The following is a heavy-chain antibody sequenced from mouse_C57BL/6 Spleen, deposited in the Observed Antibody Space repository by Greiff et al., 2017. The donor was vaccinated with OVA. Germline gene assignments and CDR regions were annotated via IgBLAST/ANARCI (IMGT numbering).Heavy chain of an antibody. CDR1: GFNIKNTY. D-gene: IGHD1-1*01. Sequence: VQLQQSVAELVRPGASVKLSCTASGFNIKNTYMHWVKQRPEQGLEWIGRIDPANGNTKYAPKFQGKATITADTSSNTAYLQRSSLTSEDTAIYYCARWAYYGSSYRYFDVWGTGTTVTVSS. CDR3: ARWAYYGSSYRYFDV. CDR2: IDPANGNT. V-gene: IGHV14-3*01. J-gene: IGHJ1*03.